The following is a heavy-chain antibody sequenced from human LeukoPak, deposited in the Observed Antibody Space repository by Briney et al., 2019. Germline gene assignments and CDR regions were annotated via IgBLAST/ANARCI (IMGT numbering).Heavy chain of an antibody. Sequence: GGSLRLSCAASGFTFSDYCMSWIRQAPGKGLEWVSYISSSGSTIYYADSVKGRFTISRDNAKNSLYLQMNSLRAEDTAVYYCASGGFYGSGSYYNSFDYWGQGTLVTVSS. D-gene: IGHD3-10*01. CDR1: GFTFSDYC. CDR2: ISSSGSTI. J-gene: IGHJ4*02. V-gene: IGHV3-11*01. CDR3: ASGGFYGSGSYYNSFDY.